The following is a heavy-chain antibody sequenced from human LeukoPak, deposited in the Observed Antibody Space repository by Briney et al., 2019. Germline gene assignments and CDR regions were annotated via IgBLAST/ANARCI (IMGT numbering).Heavy chain of an antibody. CDR3: ARDKGYSYGLYY. CDR1: GGSISSSSYY. D-gene: IGHD5-18*01. Sequence: SETLSLTCTVSGGSISSSSYYWGWIRQPPGKGLEWIGSIYYSGSTYYNPSLKSRVTISVDTSKNQFSLKLSSVTAADTAVYYCARDKGYSYGLYYWGQGTLVTVSS. CDR2: IYYSGST. V-gene: IGHV4-39*07. J-gene: IGHJ4*02.